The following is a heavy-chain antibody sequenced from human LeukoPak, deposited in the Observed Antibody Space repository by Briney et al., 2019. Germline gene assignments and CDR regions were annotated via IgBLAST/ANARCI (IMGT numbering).Heavy chain of an antibody. CDR3: ARAILWFGGANWFDP. V-gene: IGHV4-34*01. CDR2: INHGGRT. J-gene: IGHJ5*02. Sequence: SETLSLTCAVYNGSFNEYYWSWIRQSPGKGLEWIGEINHGGRTNYNPSLQSRVSISVDASQNQFSLTMTSVTAADTAVYYCARAILWFGGANWFDPWGQGTLVTVSS. CDR1: NGSFNEYY. D-gene: IGHD3-10*01.